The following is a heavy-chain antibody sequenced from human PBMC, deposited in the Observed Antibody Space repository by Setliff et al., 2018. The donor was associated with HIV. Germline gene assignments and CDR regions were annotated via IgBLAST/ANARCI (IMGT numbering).Heavy chain of an antibody. CDR2: FDPEDGET. Sequence: ASVKVSCKVSGDTLTSFSIHWVRQAPGKGLEWMGGFDPEDGETIYAQKFQGRVTMTEDTSTDTAYMELSSLRSEDTALYYCATFRRGSGRYYYYMDVWGKGTTVTVPS. CDR1: GDTLTSFS. CDR3: ATFRRGSGRYYYYMDV. D-gene: IGHD3-10*01. V-gene: IGHV1-24*01. J-gene: IGHJ6*03.